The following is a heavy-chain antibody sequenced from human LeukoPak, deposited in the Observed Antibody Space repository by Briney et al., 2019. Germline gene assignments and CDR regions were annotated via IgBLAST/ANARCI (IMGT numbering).Heavy chain of an antibody. J-gene: IGHJ4*02. D-gene: IGHD3-3*01. V-gene: IGHV3-23*01. CDR2: IRGNGGGT. CDR1: GFTFSAYA. Sequence: GGSLRLSCAASGFTFSAYAMTWVRQAPGKGLEWVSIIRGNGGGTYYADSVKGRFNIFRDNSENTLYLQMNSLRVDDTAVYYCARVGQYYDFWSGFDFWGQGALVNVSS. CDR3: ARVGQYYDFWSGFDF.